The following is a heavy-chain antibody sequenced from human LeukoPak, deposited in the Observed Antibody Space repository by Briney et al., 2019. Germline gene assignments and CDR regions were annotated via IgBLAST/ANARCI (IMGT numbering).Heavy chain of an antibody. Sequence: GGSLRLSCATSGFIFNKYWMSWVRQAPGEGLEWVANIKEDGSENYYVDSVKGRFIIFRDNVQNSLYLQMNNLRAEDTAVYYCARNYFDYWGRGTLVTVSS. CDR3: ARNYFDY. J-gene: IGHJ4*02. CDR2: IKEDGSEN. V-gene: IGHV3-7*04. CDR1: GFIFNKYW.